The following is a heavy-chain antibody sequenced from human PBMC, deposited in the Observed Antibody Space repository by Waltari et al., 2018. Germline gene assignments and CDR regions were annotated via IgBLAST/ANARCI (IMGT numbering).Heavy chain of an antibody. J-gene: IGHJ2*01. D-gene: IGHD2-15*01. V-gene: IGHV5-51*01. Sequence: EVQLMQSGADVKKPGECLKISCKGSGYIFTNYWIGWVRQMPGKGLEWMGIIYPDDSSTKYSPSFQGQVTISVDKSTSTAFLQWSRLRASDTAMYYCARQLAASWYFDLWGRGTLVTVSS. CDR2: IYPDDSST. CDR1: GYIFTNYW. CDR3: ARQLAASWYFDL.